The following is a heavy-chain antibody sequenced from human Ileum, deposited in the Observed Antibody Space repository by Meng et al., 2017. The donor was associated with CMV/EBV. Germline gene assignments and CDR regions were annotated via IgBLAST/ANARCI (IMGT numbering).Heavy chain of an antibody. D-gene: IGHD3-22*01. Sequence: ESLKISCPVSGGSISGSSYYWGWIRQPPGKGLECIGSIYYSGSTYYNLSLKSPVTISVDTSKNHLSLTLSSVTAADTDEYYCARVTTGHGNWFDPWGQGTLVTVSS. CDR3: ARVTTGHGNWFDP. J-gene: IGHJ5*02. CDR1: GGSISGSSYY. V-gene: IGHV4-39*07. CDR2: IYYSGST.